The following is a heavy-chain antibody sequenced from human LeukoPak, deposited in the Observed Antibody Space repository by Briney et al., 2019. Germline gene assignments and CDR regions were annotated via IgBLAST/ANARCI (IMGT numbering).Heavy chain of an antibody. D-gene: IGHD6-13*01. V-gene: IGHV1-2*02. CDR1: GYTFTGYY. Sequence: ASVKVSCKASGYTFTGYYMHWVRQAPGQGLEWMGWINPNSGGTNYAQKFQGRVTMTRDTSISTAYMELSSLRSEDTAVYYCARGPTAGYSSTKYYMDVWGKGTTVTVSS. CDR3: ARGPTAGYSSTKYYMDV. J-gene: IGHJ6*03. CDR2: INPNSGGT.